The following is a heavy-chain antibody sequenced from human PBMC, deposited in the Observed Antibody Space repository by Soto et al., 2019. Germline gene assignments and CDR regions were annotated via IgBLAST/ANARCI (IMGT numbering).Heavy chain of an antibody. CDR2: ISGSGGRT. Sequence: GGSLRLSCVGSGFTFSSYAMGWVRQAPGKGLEWVSAISGSGGRTYHADSVKGRFAISRDNSKNTVYLQMNSLRAEDTALYFCAKDWAHEYSAYDAYLDCWGQGTPVTVSS. D-gene: IGHD5-12*01. CDR1: GFTFSSYA. CDR3: AKDWAHEYSAYDAYLDC. J-gene: IGHJ4*02. V-gene: IGHV3-23*01.